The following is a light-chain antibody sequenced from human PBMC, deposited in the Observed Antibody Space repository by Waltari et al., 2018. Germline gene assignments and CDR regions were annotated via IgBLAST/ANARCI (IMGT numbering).Light chain of an antibody. Sequence: SYELTHPHPVSVAPAQMARIPCGGHKLGIGPVHRYQQKPGQDPVLVIYSDSNRPSGIPERFSGSNPGNTATLIFSRIEAGDEADYYCQVWDTSSDHPWVFGGGTKLPVL. CDR2: SDS. CDR1: KLGIGP. CDR3: QVWDTSSDHPWV. V-gene: IGLV3-12*02. J-gene: IGLJ3*02.